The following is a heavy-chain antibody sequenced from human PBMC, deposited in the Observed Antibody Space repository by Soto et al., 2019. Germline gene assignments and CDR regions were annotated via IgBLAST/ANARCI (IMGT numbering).Heavy chain of an antibody. Sequence: PGESLKISCKGSGYSFTSYWIGWVRQMPGKGLEWMGIIYPGDSDTRYSPSFQGQVTISADKSISTAYLQWSSLKASDTAMYYCARRPYRCSGGSCYAVDYWGQGTLVTVSS. CDR1: GYSFTSYW. CDR3: ARRPYRCSGGSCYAVDY. J-gene: IGHJ4*02. V-gene: IGHV5-51*01. D-gene: IGHD2-15*01. CDR2: IYPGDSDT.